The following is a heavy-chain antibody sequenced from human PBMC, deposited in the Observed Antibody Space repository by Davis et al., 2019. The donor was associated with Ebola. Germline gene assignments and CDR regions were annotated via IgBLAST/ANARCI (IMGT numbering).Heavy chain of an antibody. D-gene: IGHD6-19*01. CDR1: GFTFSDYY. CDR2: ISSSGSTI. V-gene: IGHV3-11*04. Sequence: GESLKISCAASGFTFSDYYMSWIRQAPGKGLEWVSYISSSGSTIYYADSVKGRFTISRDNAKNSLYLQMNSLRAEDTAVYYCATLSTYSSDFDSWGQGTLVTVSS. CDR3: ATLSTYSSDFDS. J-gene: IGHJ4*02.